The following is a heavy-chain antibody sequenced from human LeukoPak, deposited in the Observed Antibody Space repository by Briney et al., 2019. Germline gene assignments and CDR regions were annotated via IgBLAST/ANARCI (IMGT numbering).Heavy chain of an antibody. CDR1: GFTFSDYY. CDR2: ISSSSSYT. CDR3: ASYGSGSYSLDY. Sequence: GGSLRLSCAASGFTFSDYYMSWIRQAPRKGLEWVSYISSSSSYTNYADSVKGRFTISRDNAKNSLYLQMNSLRAEDTAVYYCASYGSGSYSLDYWGQGTLVTVSS. J-gene: IGHJ4*02. D-gene: IGHD3-10*01. V-gene: IGHV3-11*06.